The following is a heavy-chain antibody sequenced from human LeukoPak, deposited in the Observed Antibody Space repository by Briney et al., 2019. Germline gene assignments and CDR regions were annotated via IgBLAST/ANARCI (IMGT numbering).Heavy chain of an antibody. Sequence: SETLSLTCTVSGGSISSSSYYWGWIRQPPGKGLEWIGSIYYSGSTYYNPSLKSRVTISVDRSKNQFSLKLSSVTAADTAVYYCASSSPYGDYPFYYFDYWGQGTLVTVSS. J-gene: IGHJ4*02. CDR1: GGSISSSSYY. CDR2: IYYSGST. CDR3: ASSSPYGDYPFYYFDY. V-gene: IGHV4-39*07. D-gene: IGHD4-17*01.